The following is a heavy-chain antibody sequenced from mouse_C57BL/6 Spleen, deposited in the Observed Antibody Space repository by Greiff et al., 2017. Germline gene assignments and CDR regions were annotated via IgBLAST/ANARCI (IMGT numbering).Heavy chain of an antibody. Sequence: EVQLQQSGPELVKPGASVKISCKASGYTFTDYYMNWVKQSHGKSLEWIGDINPNNGGTSYNQKFKGKATLTVDKSSSTAYMELRSLTSEDSAVYYCARAVMINDAYWGQGTLVTVSA. V-gene: IGHV1-26*01. J-gene: IGHJ3*01. D-gene: IGHD2-4*01. CDR2: INPNNGGT. CDR1: GYTFTDYY. CDR3: ARAVMINDAY.